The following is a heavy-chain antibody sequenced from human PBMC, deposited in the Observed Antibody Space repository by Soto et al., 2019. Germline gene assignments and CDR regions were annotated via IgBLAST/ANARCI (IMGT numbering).Heavy chain of an antibody. CDR3: AGDPDSHYNDSHASSYP. CDR1: GGTFSTYT. V-gene: IGHV1-69*04. CDR2: IIPIIGII. D-gene: IGHD4-4*01. Sequence: ASVKVSCKASGGTFSTYTITWVRQAPGQGLEWMGRIIPIIGIINYAQRFQGRVTISADKFTGTAYMELTGLRSDDTAVYYCAGDPDSHYNDSHASSYPWGQGTLVTVSS. J-gene: IGHJ5*02.